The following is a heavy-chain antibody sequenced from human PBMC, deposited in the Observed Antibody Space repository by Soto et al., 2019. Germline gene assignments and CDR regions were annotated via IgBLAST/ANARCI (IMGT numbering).Heavy chain of an antibody. Sequence: SVKVSXKASGFTFTSSAVQWVRQARGQRLEWIGWIVVGSGNTNYAQKFQERVTITRDMSTSTAYMELSSLRSEDTAVYYCAAEVNYDFWSGFFDYWGQGTLVTVSS. CDR1: GFTFTSSA. CDR3: AAEVNYDFWSGFFDY. J-gene: IGHJ4*02. V-gene: IGHV1-58*01. CDR2: IVVGSGNT. D-gene: IGHD3-3*01.